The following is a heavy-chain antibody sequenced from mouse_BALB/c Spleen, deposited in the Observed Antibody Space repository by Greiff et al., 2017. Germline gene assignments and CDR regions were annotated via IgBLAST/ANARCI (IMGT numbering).Heavy chain of an antibody. D-gene: IGHD1-2*01. V-gene: IGHV2-2*02. CDR2: IWSGGST. J-gene: IGHJ1*01. Sequence: VQLQQSGPGLVQPSQSLSITCTVSGFSLTSYGVHWVRQSPGKGLEWLGVIWSGGSTDYNAAFISRLSISKDNSKSQVFFKMNSLQTNDTAMYYCARESLHYYGYYWYFDVWGAGTTVTVSS. CDR3: ARESLHYYGYYWYFDV. CDR1: GFSLTSYG.